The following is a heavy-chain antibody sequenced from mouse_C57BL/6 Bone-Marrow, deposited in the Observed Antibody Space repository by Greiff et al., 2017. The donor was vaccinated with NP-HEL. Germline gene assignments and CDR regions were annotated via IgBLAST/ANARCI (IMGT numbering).Heavy chain of an antibody. D-gene: IGHD1-1*01. CDR3: ARETVVAWYFDV. CDR2: ISDGGSYT. Sequence: EVQGVESGGGLVKPGGSLKLSCAASGFTFSSYAMSWVRQTPEKRLEWVATISDGGSYTYYPDNVKGRFTISRDNAKNNLYLQMSHLKSEDTAMYYCARETVVAWYFDVWGTGTTVTVSS. J-gene: IGHJ1*03. V-gene: IGHV5-4*01. CDR1: GFTFSSYA.